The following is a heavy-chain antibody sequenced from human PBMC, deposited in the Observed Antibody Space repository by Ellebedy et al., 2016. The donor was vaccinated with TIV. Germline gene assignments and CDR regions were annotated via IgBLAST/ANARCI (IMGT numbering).Heavy chain of an antibody. V-gene: IGHV1-46*01. D-gene: IGHD1-1*01. CDR1: GNTFTNYY. J-gene: IGHJ3*02. CDR2: INPSGGST. CDR3: ARGGNGLPAFDI. Sequence: AASVKVSCKASGNTFTNYYMHWVRQAPGPGLEWMGRINPSGGSTSYAQKFQGRVTMTRDTSTTTVYMELSGLRSEDTAVYYCARGGNGLPAFDIWGQGTMVTVSS.